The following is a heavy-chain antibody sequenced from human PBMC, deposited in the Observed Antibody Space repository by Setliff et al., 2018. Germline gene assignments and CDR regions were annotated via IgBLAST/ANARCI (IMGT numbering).Heavy chain of an antibody. CDR2: IDPDGIGK. V-gene: IGHV3-7*01. D-gene: IGHD3-3*01. Sequence: GSLRLSCAASEFTFNKYWMTWVRQAPGKGLEWVANIDPDGIGKYYIDSVRGRFTIFRDNAKNSLYLQMNSLRVEDTAVYYCARDVFDFRTGQAGPWGQGTLVTVSS. CDR1: EFTFNKYW. CDR3: ARDVFDFRTGQAGP. J-gene: IGHJ5*02.